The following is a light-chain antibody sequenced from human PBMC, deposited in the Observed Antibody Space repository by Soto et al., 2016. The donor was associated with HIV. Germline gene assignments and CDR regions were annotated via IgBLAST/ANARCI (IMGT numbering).Light chain of an antibody. Sequence: DIQMTQSPSSLSASVEDRVTITCRASQSIGRFLNWYQQISGKPPNLLIYEASILQSGVPSRFSGSGSGTDFTLIIDSLQPEDFATYYCQQSYSTPLGTFGQGTRLEIK. CDR2: EAS. CDR1: QSIGRF. V-gene: IGKV1-39*01. CDR3: QQSYSTPLGT. J-gene: IGKJ5*01.